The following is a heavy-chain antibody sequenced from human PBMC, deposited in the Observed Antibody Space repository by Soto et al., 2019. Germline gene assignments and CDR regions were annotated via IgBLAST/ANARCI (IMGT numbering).Heavy chain of an antibody. J-gene: IGHJ3*02. CDR1: GGSISSYD. V-gene: IGHV4-59*01. D-gene: IGHD6-13*01. CDR2: IYYRGST. Sequence: ATGTLCLTCTVAGGSISSYDWSWIRQPPWKGLEWIGYIYYRGSTNYHPSRKRRVTISVDTCKNQFSLKLRSVNAADTAVYYCARGAYSSRWFGAFDIWGERTGVTVS. CDR3: ARGAYSSRWFGAFDI.